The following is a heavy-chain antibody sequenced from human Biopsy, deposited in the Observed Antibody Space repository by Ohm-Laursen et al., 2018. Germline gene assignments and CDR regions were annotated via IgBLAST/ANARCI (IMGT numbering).Heavy chain of an antibody. J-gene: IGHJ6*02. CDR3: ARAGVGSDGTDSYYYGMDV. CDR1: GYTFTSYG. Sequence: ASVKVSCKVSGYTFTSYGISWVRQAPGQGLEWMGWINTYNANTDYAQKVQGRVTMTTDTSTSTAYMELRSLRSDDTAVYYCARAGVGSDGTDSYYYGMDVWGPGTTVTVSS. V-gene: IGHV1-18*01. D-gene: IGHD5-24*01. CDR2: INTYNANT.